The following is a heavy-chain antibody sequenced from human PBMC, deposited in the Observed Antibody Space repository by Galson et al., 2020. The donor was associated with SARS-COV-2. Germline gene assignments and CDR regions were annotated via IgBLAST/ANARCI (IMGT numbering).Heavy chain of an antibody. V-gene: IGHV3-73*01. D-gene: IGHD4-17*01. CDR3: TRLGDTYYYYYGMDV. J-gene: IGHJ6*02. CDR1: GFTFSGSA. Sequence: GESLKISCAASGFTFSGSAMHWVRQASGKGLEWVGRIRSKANSYATAYAASVKGRFTISRDDSKNTAYLQMNSLKTEDTAVYYCTRLGDTYYYYYGMDVWGQGTTFTVSS. CDR2: IRSKANSYAT.